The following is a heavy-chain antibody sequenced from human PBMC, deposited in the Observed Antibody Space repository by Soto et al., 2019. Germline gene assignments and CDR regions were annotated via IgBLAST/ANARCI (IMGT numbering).Heavy chain of an antibody. V-gene: IGHV3-11*06. Sequence: PGGSLRLSCVVSGGSFSDFYMSWIRKAPGKGLEWVSHISTDSSNTKYGDSVKGRFTVSRDNAKRSLYLQMNSLRVEDTGIYYCATYGMDVWGQGTTVPVSS. CDR1: GGSFSDFY. CDR3: ATYGMDV. J-gene: IGHJ6*02. CDR2: ISTDSSNT.